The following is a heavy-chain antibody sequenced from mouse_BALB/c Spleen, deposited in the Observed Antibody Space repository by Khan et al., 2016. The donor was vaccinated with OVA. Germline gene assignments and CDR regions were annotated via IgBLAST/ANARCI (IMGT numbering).Heavy chain of an antibody. J-gene: IGHJ3*01. Sequence: VQLQESGAELARPGASVKLSCKASGYTFTDYYINWVKQRTGQGLEWIGEISPGSGDTYYNERFKGKATLTADKSSSTAYMQRSSLTSEASSVYFCATRNYFGYTFAYWGQGTLVTVSA. CDR3: ATRNYFGYTFAY. CDR2: ISPGSGDT. CDR1: GYTFTDYY. V-gene: IGHV1-77*01. D-gene: IGHD1-2*01.